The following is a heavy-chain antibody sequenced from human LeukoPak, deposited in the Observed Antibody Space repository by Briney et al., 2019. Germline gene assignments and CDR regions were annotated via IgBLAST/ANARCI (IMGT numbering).Heavy chain of an antibody. V-gene: IGHV1-2*02. Sequence: ASVKVSCKASGYTFTNYYIHWVRQAPGPGLEWMGWINPNSGGTNYAQKFQGRVTMTRDTSISTAYMELSRLTSDDTAVYYCAKDAIVRDYSNSDYWGQGTLVTVSS. J-gene: IGHJ4*02. CDR2: INPNSGGT. CDR1: GYTFTNYY. D-gene: IGHD4-11*01. CDR3: AKDAIVRDYSNSDY.